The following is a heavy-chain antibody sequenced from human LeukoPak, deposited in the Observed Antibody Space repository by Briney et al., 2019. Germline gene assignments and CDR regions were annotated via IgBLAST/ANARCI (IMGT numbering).Heavy chain of an antibody. V-gene: IGHV3-23*01. CDR1: GFTFSSYA. CDR3: AKERIQLWSIDY. Sequence: RAGGSLRLSCAASGFTFSSYAMSWVRQAPGKGLEWVSAISGSGGSTYYADSVKGRFTISRDNSKNTLYLQMNSLRAEDTAVYYCAKERIQLWSIDYWGQGTLVTVSS. D-gene: IGHD5-18*01. CDR2: ISGSGGST. J-gene: IGHJ4*02.